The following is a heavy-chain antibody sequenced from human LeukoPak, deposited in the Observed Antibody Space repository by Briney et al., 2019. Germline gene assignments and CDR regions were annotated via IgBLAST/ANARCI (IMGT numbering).Heavy chain of an antibody. D-gene: IGHD4-11*01. J-gene: IGHJ6*03. CDR2: LSAHIGDT. Sequence: ASVKVSCKASGYSFTTFGITWVRQAPGQGLEWMAWLSAHIGDTNYSQKFQGRVTVTSDTSTSTAYMELRSLKSDDTAVYFCARVAFSKYHYYMDVWGKGTTVTVSS. CDR3: ARVAFSKYHYYMDV. CDR1: GYSFTTFG. V-gene: IGHV1-18*01.